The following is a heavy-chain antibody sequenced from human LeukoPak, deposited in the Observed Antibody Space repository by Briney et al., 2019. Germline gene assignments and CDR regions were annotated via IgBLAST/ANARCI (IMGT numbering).Heavy chain of an antibody. CDR3: AKRRGLELLYYYYMDV. CDR1: GFTFSSYG. Sequence: GGSLRLSCAASGFTFSSYGMHWVRQAPGKGLEWVAFIRYDGSNKYYADSVKGRFTMSRDNAKNTLYLQMNSLRAEDTAVYYCAKRRGLELLYYYYMDVWGKGTTVTVSS. J-gene: IGHJ6*03. V-gene: IGHV3-30*02. CDR2: IRYDGSNK. D-gene: IGHD1-7*01.